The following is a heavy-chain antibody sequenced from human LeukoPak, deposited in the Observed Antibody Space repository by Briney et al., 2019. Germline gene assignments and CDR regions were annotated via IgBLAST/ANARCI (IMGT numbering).Heavy chain of an antibody. CDR2: INPSGGST. V-gene: IGHV1-46*01. D-gene: IGHD1-26*01. CDR1: GYTFTSYY. CDR3: ARVNLRGSQYNWFDP. Sequence: ASVKVSCKASGYTFTSYYMHWVRQAPGQGLEWMGIINPSGGSTSYAQKFQGRVTMTRDTSTSTVYMELSSLRSEDTAVYYCARVNLRGSQYNWFDPWGQGTLVIVSS. J-gene: IGHJ5*02.